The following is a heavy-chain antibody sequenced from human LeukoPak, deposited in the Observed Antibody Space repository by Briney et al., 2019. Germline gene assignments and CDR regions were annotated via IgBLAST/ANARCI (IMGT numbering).Heavy chain of an antibody. CDR2: ISGSGGST. D-gene: IGHD6-6*01. V-gene: IGHV3-23*01. CDR3: AKVQEYSSPKFDY. CDR1: GFIVSSKY. J-gene: IGHJ4*02. Sequence: GGSLRLSCAASGFIVSSKYISWVRQAPGKGLEWVSAISGSGGSTYYADSVKGRFTISRDNSKNTLYLQMNSLRAEDTAVYYCAKVQEYSSPKFDYWGQGTLVTVSS.